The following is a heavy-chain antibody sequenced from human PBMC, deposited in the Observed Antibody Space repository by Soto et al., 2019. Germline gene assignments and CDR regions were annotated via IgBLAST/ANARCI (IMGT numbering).Heavy chain of an antibody. V-gene: IGHV3-23*01. J-gene: IGHJ4*02. CDR1: GFTFSSYA. Sequence: PGGSLRLSCAASGFTFSSYAMSWVRQAPGKGLEWVSAISGSGGSTYYADSVKGRFTISRDNSKNTLYLQMNSLRAEDTAVYYCAKDKLSSSSPMAGGYWGQGTLVTVSS. CDR2: ISGSGGST. D-gene: IGHD6-13*01. CDR3: AKDKLSSSSPMAGGY.